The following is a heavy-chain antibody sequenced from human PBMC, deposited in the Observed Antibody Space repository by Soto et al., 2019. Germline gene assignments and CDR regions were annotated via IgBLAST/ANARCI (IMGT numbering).Heavy chain of an antibody. J-gene: IGHJ4*02. Sequence: ASVKVSCKASGYTFTGYYMHWVRQAPGQGLEWMGWINPNSGGTNYAQKFQGRVTMTRDTSISTAYMELSRLRSDDTAVYYCARDIESAVAGTQFGYWGQGTLVTVSS. CDR2: INPNSGGT. CDR1: GYTFTGYY. V-gene: IGHV1-2*02. D-gene: IGHD6-19*01. CDR3: ARDIESAVAGTQFGY.